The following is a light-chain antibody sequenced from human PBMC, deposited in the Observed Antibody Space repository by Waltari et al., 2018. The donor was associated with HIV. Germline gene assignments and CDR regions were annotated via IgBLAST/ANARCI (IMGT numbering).Light chain of an antibody. CDR1: SSDVGTYDL. CDR2: DVY. J-gene: IGLJ2*01. V-gene: IGLV2-8*01. Sequence: QSALTQSPSASGSPGQAVNISCSGTSSDVGTYDLVSWYQQHPGKAPKLIIYDVYKRPSGVPHRFSGSKSGNTASLTVSGLQAEDEANYYCSSYAGSKNRVVFGGGTFLTVL. CDR3: SSYAGSKNRVV.